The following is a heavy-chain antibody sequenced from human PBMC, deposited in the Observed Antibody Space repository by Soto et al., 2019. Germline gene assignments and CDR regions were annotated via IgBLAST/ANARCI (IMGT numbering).Heavy chain of an antibody. Sequence: QLQLQESGPGLVKPSETLSLTCTVSGGSISSSSYYWGWIRQPPGKGLEWIGSIYYSGSTYYNPSLKSRVTISVDTSKNQFSLKLSSVTAADTAVYYCARHPLWFGELSDSGGMDVWGQGTTVTVSS. CDR3: ARHPLWFGELSDSGGMDV. V-gene: IGHV4-39*01. CDR1: GGSISSSSYY. CDR2: IYYSGST. D-gene: IGHD3-10*01. J-gene: IGHJ6*02.